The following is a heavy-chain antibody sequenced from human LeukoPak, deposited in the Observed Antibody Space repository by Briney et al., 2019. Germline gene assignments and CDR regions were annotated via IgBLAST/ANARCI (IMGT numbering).Heavy chain of an antibody. Sequence: PGGSLRLSCAASGFTFSSSAMSWVRQAPGKWLEWVSSISGSGGSTYYADSVKGRFTISRDNSKNTLYLQMNSLRAEDTAVYYCGGAPGVPAAGATFDYWGQGTMVTVSS. D-gene: IGHD2-2*01. J-gene: IGHJ4*02. V-gene: IGHV3-23*01. CDR3: GGAPGVPAAGATFDY. CDR1: GFTFSSSA. CDR2: ISGSGGST.